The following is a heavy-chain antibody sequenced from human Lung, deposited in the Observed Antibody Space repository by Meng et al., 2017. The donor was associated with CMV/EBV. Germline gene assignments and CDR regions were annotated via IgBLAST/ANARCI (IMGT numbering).Heavy chain of an antibody. Sequence: GESLKISCAASGFTFSSYSINWVRQAPGKGLEWVSSISGASSYIYYADSVKGRFTISRDNAKNSLYLQMNSLRADDTAIYYCATVRELYSTSLNYFDYWGQGTLVXVSS. J-gene: IGHJ4*02. CDR2: ISGASSYI. V-gene: IGHV3-21*04. D-gene: IGHD6-6*01. CDR1: GFTFSSYS. CDR3: ATVRELYSTSLNYFDY.